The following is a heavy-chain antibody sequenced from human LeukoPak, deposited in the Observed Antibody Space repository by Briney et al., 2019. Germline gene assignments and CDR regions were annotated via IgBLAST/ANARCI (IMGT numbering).Heavy chain of an antibody. CDR3: AKEGRLDYYDSSGYYSNWFDP. CDR2: TYYRSKWYN. J-gene: IGHJ5*02. V-gene: IGHV6-1*01. D-gene: IGHD3-22*01. Sequence: SQTLSLTCAISGDSVSSNSAAWNWIRQSPSRGLEWLGRTYYRSKWYNDYAVSVKSRIIINPDTSKNQFSLQLNSVTPEDTAVYYCAKEGRLDYYDSSGYYSNWFDPWGQGTLVTVSS. CDR1: GDSVSSNSAA.